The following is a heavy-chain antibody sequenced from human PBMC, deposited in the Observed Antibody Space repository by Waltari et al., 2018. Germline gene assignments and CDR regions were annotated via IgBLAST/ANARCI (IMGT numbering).Heavy chain of an antibody. D-gene: IGHD3-16*01. V-gene: IGHV3-48*03. CDR2: IASSGRTT. CDR1: GFRFANYE. J-gene: IGHJ4*02. CDR3: ARVWPTSFDS. Sequence: DVRLVESGGGLVQPGGSLKLSCAASGFRFANYEMTWVRQAPGKGLEWLSYIASSGRTTEYADSVRGRFTVSRDNSKNLLFLQMHRLRVDDTAVYYCARVWPTSFDSWGQGDLVTVSS.